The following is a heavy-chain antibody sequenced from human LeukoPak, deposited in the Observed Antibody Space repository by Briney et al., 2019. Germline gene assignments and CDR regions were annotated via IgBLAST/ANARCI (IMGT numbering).Heavy chain of an antibody. D-gene: IGHD2-2*01. CDR3: AKDPRNTGNQPLWKWWFDP. Sequence: GGSLRLSCAASGFTFSSYAMSWVRQAPGKGLEWVSGISGSSGNTYYADSVKGRFTISRDNSKNTLYLQMNSLRAEDTAIYYCAKDPRNTGNQPLWKWWFDPWGQGTLVTVSS. CDR2: ISGSSGNT. CDR1: GFTFSSYA. J-gene: IGHJ5*02. V-gene: IGHV3-23*01.